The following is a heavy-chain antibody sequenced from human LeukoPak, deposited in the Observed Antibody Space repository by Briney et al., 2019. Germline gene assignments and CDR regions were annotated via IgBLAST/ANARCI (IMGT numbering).Heavy chain of an antibody. CDR1: GGSFSGYY. V-gene: IGHV4-34*01. D-gene: IGHD3-3*01. Sequence: SETLSLTCAVYGGSFSGYYWSWIRQPPGKGLEWIGGINHSGSTNYNPPLKSRVTISVDTSKNPFSLKLCSVSAAETAVYYCARGGPLTIFGVVIDRGVYYYMDVWGKGTTVTVSS. J-gene: IGHJ6*03. CDR2: INHSGST. CDR3: ARGGPLTIFGVVIDRGVYYYMDV.